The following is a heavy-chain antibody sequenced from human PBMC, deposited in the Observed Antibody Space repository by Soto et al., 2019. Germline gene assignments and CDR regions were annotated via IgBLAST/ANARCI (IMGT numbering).Heavy chain of an antibody. Sequence: GASVKVSCKASGYTFTGYYMHWVRQAPGQGLEWMGWINPNSGGTNYAQKFQGRVTMTRDTSISTAYMELSRLRSDDTAVYYCERVRLGLSPNAFDIWGQGTMVTV. CDR3: ERVRLGLSPNAFDI. CDR1: GYTFTGYY. V-gene: IGHV1-2*02. D-gene: IGHD3-16*01. CDR2: INPNSGGT. J-gene: IGHJ3*02.